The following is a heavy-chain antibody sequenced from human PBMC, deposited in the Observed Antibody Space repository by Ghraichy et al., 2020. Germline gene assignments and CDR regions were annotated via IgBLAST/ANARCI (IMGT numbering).Heavy chain of an antibody. Sequence: GESLRISCKGSGYSFTTFWVSWVRQMPGKGLEWLGRIDPSDSYSTYSPSFQGHVTISVDKSISTAYLQWSSLRASDTAMYYCTRHEYVRSRPTEYYYGLNVWGQGTPVTVSS. CDR2: IDPSDSYS. J-gene: IGHJ6*02. CDR3: TRHEYVRSRPTEYYYGLNV. D-gene: IGHD6-6*01. V-gene: IGHV5-10-1*01. CDR1: GYSFTTFW.